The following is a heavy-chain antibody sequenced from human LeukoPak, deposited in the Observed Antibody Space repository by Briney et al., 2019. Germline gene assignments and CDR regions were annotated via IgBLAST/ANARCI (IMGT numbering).Heavy chain of an antibody. Sequence: SETLSLTCTVSGASISNYYWTWIRQPPGKGLEWIGYIYYNGYTDYNPSLKSRVTISLDTSKNQFSLKLSSVTAADTAVYYCATVPGDYWGQGTLVTVSS. D-gene: IGHD6-19*01. V-gene: IGHV4-59*08. CDR2: IYYNGYT. CDR3: ATVPGDY. CDR1: GASISNYY. J-gene: IGHJ4*02.